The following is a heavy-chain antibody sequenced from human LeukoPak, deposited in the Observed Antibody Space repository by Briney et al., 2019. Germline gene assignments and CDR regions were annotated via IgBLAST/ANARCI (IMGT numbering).Heavy chain of an antibody. D-gene: IGHD3-16*01. CDR1: GGSISGSVW. V-gene: IGHV4-4*02. CDR3: AGQGGFYLDH. J-gene: IGHJ5*02. CDR2: IYHRGNT. Sequence: SETLSLTRAVSGGSISGSVWWSWVRQPPGKGLEWIGEIYHRGNTNYNPSLKSRVTISLDESQNHFSLNLNSVTAADTAVYYCAGQGGFYLDHWGQGILVTVSS.